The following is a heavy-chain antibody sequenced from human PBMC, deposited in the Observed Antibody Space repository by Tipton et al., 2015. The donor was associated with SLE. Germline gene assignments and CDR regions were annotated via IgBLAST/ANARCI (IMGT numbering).Heavy chain of an antibody. CDR3: TTHSSGSHH. V-gene: IGHV3-15*01. D-gene: IGHD1-26*01. CDR1: GLTVSSNY. CDR2: IKSKTDGGTT. Sequence: VQLVQSGGGLIQPGGSLRLTCAASGLTVSSNYMSWVRQAPGKGLDWVGRIKSKTDGGTTDYAAPVKGRFTISRDDSKTTLYLQMNSLKTEDTGVYYCTTHSSGSHHWGQGTLVTVSS. J-gene: IGHJ5*02.